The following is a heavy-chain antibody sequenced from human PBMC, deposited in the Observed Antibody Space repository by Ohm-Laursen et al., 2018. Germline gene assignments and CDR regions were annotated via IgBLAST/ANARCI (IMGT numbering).Heavy chain of an antibody. CDR3: ARLEWRDTFFDF. J-gene: IGHJ4*02. CDR2: IYHSGST. Sequence: GTLSLTCAVSGYSIKSGYYWGWIRQPPGKGLEWIGNIYHSGSTYYNPSLKSRVTISVEKSKNQFSLKLSSVAAADTAVYYCARLEWRDTFFDFWGQGRLVTVSS. D-gene: IGHD3-3*01. V-gene: IGHV4-38-2*01. CDR1: GYSIKSGYY.